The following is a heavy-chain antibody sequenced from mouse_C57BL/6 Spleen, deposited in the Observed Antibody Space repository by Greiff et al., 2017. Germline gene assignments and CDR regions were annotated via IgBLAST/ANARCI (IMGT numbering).Heavy chain of an antibody. CDR3: ATPGSSYVPTWCAY. CDR1: GYTFTSYG. V-gene: IGHV1-81*01. Sequence: VQLQQSGAELARPGASVKLSCKASGYTFTSYGISWVKQRTGQGLEWIGEIYPRSGNTYYNEKFKGKATLTADTSSNTAYLQLSSLTSEDTAVYYCATPGSSYVPTWCAYWGQGTLVTVSA. D-gene: IGHD1-1*01. CDR2: IYPRSGNT. J-gene: IGHJ3*01.